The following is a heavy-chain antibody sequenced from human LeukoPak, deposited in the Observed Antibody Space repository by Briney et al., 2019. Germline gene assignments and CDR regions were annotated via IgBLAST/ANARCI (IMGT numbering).Heavy chain of an antibody. CDR2: IRYDGSNK. J-gene: IGHJ4*02. CDR1: GFTFSSYG. Sequence: GGSLRLSCAASGFTFSSYGMHWVRQAPGKGLEWVAFIRYDGSNKYYPDSVTGRFTLSRDNSKNTLHLQMNSLRPEDTAVYYCAKESVWFGESNPFDYWGQGTLVTVS. CDR3: AKESVWFGESNPFDY. D-gene: IGHD3-10*01. V-gene: IGHV3-30*02.